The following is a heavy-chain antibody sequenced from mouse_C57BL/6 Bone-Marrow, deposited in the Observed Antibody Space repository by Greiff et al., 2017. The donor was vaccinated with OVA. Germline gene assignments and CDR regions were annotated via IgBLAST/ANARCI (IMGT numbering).Heavy chain of an antibody. V-gene: IGHV1-69*01. Sequence: QVQLKQPGAELVMPGASVKLSCKASGYTFTSYWMHWVKQRPGQGLEWIGEIDPSDSYTNYNQKFKGKSTLTVDKSSSTAYMQLSSLTSEDSAVYYYARKRLGDFDYWGQGTTLTVSS. D-gene: IGHD1-2*01. CDR2: IDPSDSYT. CDR3: ARKRLGDFDY. CDR1: GYTFTSYW. J-gene: IGHJ2*01.